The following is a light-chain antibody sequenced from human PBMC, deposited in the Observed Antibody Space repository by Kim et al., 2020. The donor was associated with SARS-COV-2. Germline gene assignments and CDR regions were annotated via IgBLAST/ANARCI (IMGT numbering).Light chain of an antibody. CDR1: SSNIGSYT. CDR3: AAWGDSLNGPV. V-gene: IGLV1-44*01. CDR2: SIS. Sequence: ELTQPPSASGTPGQRVTISCSESSSNIGSSSNIGSYTVNWYQQLPGTAPKLLIYSISQRPSGVPDRFSGSKSGTSASLAISGLQSEDEADYYCAAWGDSLNGPVFGGGTQVTVL. J-gene: IGLJ3*02.